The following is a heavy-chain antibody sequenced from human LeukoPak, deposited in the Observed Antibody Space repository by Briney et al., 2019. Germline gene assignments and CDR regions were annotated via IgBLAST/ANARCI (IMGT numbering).Heavy chain of an antibody. Sequence: SETLSLTCAVYGGSFSGYYWSWIRQPPGKGLEWIGEINHSGSTNYNPSLKSRVTISVDTSKNQFSLKLSSVTAADTAVYYCARVPYGDPIDYWGQGTLVTVSS. J-gene: IGHJ4*02. CDR3: ARVPYGDPIDY. V-gene: IGHV4-34*01. D-gene: IGHD4-17*01. CDR2: INHSGST. CDR1: GGSFSGYY.